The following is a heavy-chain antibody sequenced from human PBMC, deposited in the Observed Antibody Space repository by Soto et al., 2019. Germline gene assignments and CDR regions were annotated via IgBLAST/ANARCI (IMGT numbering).Heavy chain of an antibody. CDR2: TYYRSKWYN. Sequence: SQTLSGTCAISENVFSSKIAASIWNRQSPSRGLEWLGRTYYRSKWYNDYAVSVKSRITINPDTSKNQFSLQLNSVTPEDTAVYYCARSPTVTPLYYYSYIDVWGKGTTVSVSS. J-gene: IGHJ6*03. CDR1: ENVFSSKIAA. V-gene: IGHV6-1*01. CDR3: ARSPTVTPLYYYSYIDV. D-gene: IGHD4-17*01.